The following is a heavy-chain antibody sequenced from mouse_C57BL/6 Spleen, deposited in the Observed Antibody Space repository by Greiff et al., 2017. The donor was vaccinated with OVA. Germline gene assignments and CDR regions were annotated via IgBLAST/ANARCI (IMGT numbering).Heavy chain of an antibody. J-gene: IGHJ1*03. CDR1: GYTFTSYW. CDR3: ARKSSHWYFDV. Sequence: VQLQQSGAELVMPGASVKLSCKASGYTFTSYWMHWVKQRPGQGLEWIGEIDPSDSYTNYNQKFKGKSTLTVDKSSSTAYMQLSSLTSEDSAVYYCARKSSHWYFDVWGTGTTVTVSS. D-gene: IGHD1-1*01. CDR2: IDPSDSYT. V-gene: IGHV1-69*01.